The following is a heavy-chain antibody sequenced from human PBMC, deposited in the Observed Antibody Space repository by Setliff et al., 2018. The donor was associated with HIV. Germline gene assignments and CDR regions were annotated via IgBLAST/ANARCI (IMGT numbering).Heavy chain of an antibody. J-gene: IGHJ6*02. CDR3: ARPYTVWVYGMDV. CDR1: GFTFNTYA. Sequence: GGSLRLSCAASGFTFNTYAVHWVRQVPGKGLEWVSGISWNGETKGYADSVKGRFTISRDNAKNTLYMQMNSLRAEDTAVYYCARPYTVWVYGMDVWGQGTTVTVSS. D-gene: IGHD2-8*01. V-gene: IGHV3-9*01. CDR2: ISWNGETK.